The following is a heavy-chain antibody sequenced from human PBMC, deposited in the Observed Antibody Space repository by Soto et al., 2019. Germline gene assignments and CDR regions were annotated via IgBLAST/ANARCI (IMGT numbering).Heavy chain of an antibody. D-gene: IGHD6-19*01. CDR2: IYYSGST. CDR1: GGSISTGCYY. CDR3: ARAQTRRYSSGQAFDY. Sequence: SETLSLTCTFSGGSISTGCYYWSWIRQHPGKGLEWSGYIYYSGSTYYNPSLKSRVTISVDTSKNQFSLKLSSVTAADTAVYYCARAQTRRYSSGQAFDYWGQGTLVTVSS. V-gene: IGHV4-31*03. J-gene: IGHJ4*02.